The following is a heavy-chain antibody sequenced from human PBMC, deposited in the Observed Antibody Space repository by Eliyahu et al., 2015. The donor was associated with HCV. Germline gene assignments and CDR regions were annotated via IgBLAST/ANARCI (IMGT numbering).Heavy chain of an antibody. CDR1: GFTFXSXG. CDR3: ARGPLEVRYYFDY. V-gene: IGHV3-33*01. J-gene: IGHJ4*02. D-gene: IGHD1-1*01. CDR2: IWYDGSNK. Sequence: QVQLVESGGGVVQPGRSLRLSXAASGFTFXSXGMHWVRQAPGKGLEWVAVIWYDGSNKYYADSVKGRFTISRDNSKNTLYLQMNSLRAEDTAVYYCARGPLEVRYYFDYWGQGTLVTVSS.